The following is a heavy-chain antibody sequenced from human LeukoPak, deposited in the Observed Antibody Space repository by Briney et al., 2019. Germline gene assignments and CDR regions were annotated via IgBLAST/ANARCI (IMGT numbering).Heavy chain of an antibody. CDR1: GFTFSSYS. J-gene: IGHJ4*02. Sequence: PGGSLRLSCAASGFTFSSYSMNWVRQAPGKGLEWVSSISSSSSYIYYADSVKGRFTISRDNAKNSLYLQMNSLRAEDTAVYYCARDYDSWQEDYYFDYWGQGTLVTVSS. D-gene: IGHD3-3*01. V-gene: IGHV3-21*01. CDR2: ISSSSSYI. CDR3: ARDYDSWQEDYYFDY.